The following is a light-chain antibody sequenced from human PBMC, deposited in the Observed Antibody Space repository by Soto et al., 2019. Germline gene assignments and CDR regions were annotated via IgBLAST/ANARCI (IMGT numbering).Light chain of an antibody. Sequence: EIVLTQSPGTLSLSPGERATLSCRASQSVSSSYLAWYQQKPGQAPRLLIYGASSRATGIPDRFSGSGSGTDFTLTMSRLEPEDFEVYYCDQYCSSPRTFGQCTNVEIK. CDR1: QSVSSSY. J-gene: IGKJ1*01. V-gene: IGKV3-20*01. CDR3: DQYCSSPRT. CDR2: GAS.